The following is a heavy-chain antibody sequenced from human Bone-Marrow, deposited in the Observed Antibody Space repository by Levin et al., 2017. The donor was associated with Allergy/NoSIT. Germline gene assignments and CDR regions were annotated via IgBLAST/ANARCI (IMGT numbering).Heavy chain of an antibody. J-gene: IGHJ4*01. D-gene: IGHD5-18*01. Sequence: GGSLRLSCAASGFAFSNAWMSWVRQAPGKGLEWVGHIKSKTDGGTTDYAAPVKGRFTISRDDSKNTLYLQMNSLKTEDTAVYYCTTGTWIQLWLADYWGHGTLVTVSS. V-gene: IGHV3-15*01. CDR2: IKSKTDGGTT. CDR3: TTGTWIQLWLADY. CDR1: GFAFSNAW.